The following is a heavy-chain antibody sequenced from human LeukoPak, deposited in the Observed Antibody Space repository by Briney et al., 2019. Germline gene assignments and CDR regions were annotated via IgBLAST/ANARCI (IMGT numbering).Heavy chain of an antibody. CDR3: ARHVVLKEDYYDSSGYYDAFDI. J-gene: IGHJ3*02. CDR1: GGSFSGYY. Sequence: PSETLSLTCAVYGGSFSGYYWSWIRQPPGKGLEWIGEINHSGSTNYNPSLKSRVTISVDTSKNQFSLKLSSVTAADTAVYYCARHVVLKEDYYDSSGYYDAFDIWGQGTMVTVSS. V-gene: IGHV4-34*01. CDR2: INHSGST. D-gene: IGHD3-22*01.